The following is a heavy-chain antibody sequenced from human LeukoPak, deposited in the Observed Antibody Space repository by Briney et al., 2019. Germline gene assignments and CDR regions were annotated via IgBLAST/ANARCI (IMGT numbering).Heavy chain of an antibody. J-gene: IGHJ4*02. V-gene: IGHV4-4*07. Sequence: SETLSLTCTVSGGSISSYYWSWIRQPAGKGLEWIGRIYTSGSTNYNPSLKSRVTMSVDTSKNQFSLKLSSVTAADTAVYYCAGTMIVEGKYYFGYWGQGTLVTVSS. CDR1: GGSISSYY. D-gene: IGHD3-22*01. CDR2: IYTSGST. CDR3: AGTMIVEGKYYFGY.